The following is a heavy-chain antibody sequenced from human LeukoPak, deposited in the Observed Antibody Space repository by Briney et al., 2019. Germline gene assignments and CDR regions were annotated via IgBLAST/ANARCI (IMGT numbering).Heavy chain of an antibody. CDR3: ARQGVVTAIPSYFDY. CDR1: GGSISSSSYY. J-gene: IGHJ4*02. D-gene: IGHD2-21*02. CDR2: IYYSGST. Sequence: ASETLSLTCTVSGGSISSSSYYWGWIRQPPGKGLEWIGSIYYSGSTYYNPSLKSRVTISVDTSKNQFSLKLSSVTAADMAVYYCARQGVVTAIPSYFDYWGQGTLVTVSS. V-gene: IGHV4-39*01.